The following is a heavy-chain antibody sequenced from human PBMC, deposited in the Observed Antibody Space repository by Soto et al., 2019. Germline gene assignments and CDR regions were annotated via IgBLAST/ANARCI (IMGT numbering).Heavy chain of an antibody. Sequence: QVQLVESGGGVVQPGRSLRLSCAASGFTFSSYGMHWVRQAPGKGLEWVAVIWYDGSNKYYADSVKGRFTISRDNSKNTLYLQMNSLRAEDTAVYYCARDREGSGYDYFDYYYYGMDVRGQGTTVTVSS. D-gene: IGHD5-12*01. CDR1: GFTFSSYG. CDR3: ARDREGSGYDYFDYYYYGMDV. V-gene: IGHV3-33*01. CDR2: IWYDGSNK. J-gene: IGHJ6*02.